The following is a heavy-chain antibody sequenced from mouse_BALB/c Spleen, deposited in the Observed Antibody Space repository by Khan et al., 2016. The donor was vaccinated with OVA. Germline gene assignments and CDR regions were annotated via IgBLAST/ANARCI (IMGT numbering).Heavy chain of an antibody. V-gene: IGHV5-6*01. CDR2: VSTGGSYT. Sequence: EVELVASGGDLVKPGGSLKPSCAASGFTFSTYGMSWVRQTPDKRLEWVATVSTGGSYTYYPDSVKGRFTISRDNAKNTLYLQMSGLKSEDTAMFYCTRLAYYYDSEGFAYSGQGTLVTVSA. D-gene: IGHD1-1*01. CDR3: TRLAYYYDSEGFAY. CDR1: GFTFSTYG. J-gene: IGHJ3*01.